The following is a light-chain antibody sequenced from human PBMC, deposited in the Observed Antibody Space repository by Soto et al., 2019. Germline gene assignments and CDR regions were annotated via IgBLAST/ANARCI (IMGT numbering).Light chain of an antibody. CDR2: SNN. J-gene: IGLJ1*01. V-gene: IGLV1-44*01. Sequence: QSVLTQPPSESGTPGQRVTISCSGSSSNIGSNTVNWYQQLPGTAPNLLIYSNNQRPSGVPDRLSGSTSGTSASLAISGRESEDDADYYCASWDDSLNGYVFGTGTKVTVL. CDR3: ASWDDSLNGYV. CDR1: SSNIGSNT.